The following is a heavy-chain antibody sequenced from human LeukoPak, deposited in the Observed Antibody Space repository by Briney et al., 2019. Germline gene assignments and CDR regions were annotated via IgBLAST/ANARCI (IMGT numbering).Heavy chain of an antibody. CDR2: IRSSSSYI. Sequence: GGSQRLSCAASGFTFSSYSMNWVRQAPGKGREWVSSIRSSSSYIYYADSVKGRFTISRDNAKNSVYLQMNSLRAEDTAVYYCARGGYSSSWSGFDYWGQGTLVTVSS. CDR3: ARGGYSSSWSGFDY. V-gene: IGHV3-21*01. J-gene: IGHJ4*02. D-gene: IGHD6-13*01. CDR1: GFTFSSYS.